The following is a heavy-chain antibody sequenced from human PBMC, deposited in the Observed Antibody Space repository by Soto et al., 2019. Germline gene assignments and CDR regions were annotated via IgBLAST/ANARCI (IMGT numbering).Heavy chain of an antibody. CDR3: TRGYDILTGYNTDAFDI. CDR2: IRSKAYGGTT. V-gene: IGHV3-49*03. J-gene: IGHJ3*02. D-gene: IGHD3-9*01. CDR1: GFTSGDYA. Sequence: GGSLRLSCTASGFTSGDYAMSWFRQAPGKGLEWVGFIRSKAYGGTTEYAASVKGRFTISRDDSKSIAYLQMNSLKTEDTAVYYCTRGYDILTGYNTDAFDIWGQGTMVTVSS.